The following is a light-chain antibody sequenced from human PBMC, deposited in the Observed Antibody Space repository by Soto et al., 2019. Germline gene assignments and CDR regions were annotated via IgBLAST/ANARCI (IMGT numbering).Light chain of an antibody. CDR1: SSDVGSYNL. CDR2: EGS. J-gene: IGLJ3*02. V-gene: IGLV2-23*01. Sequence: QSVLTQPASVSGSPGQSMTISCTGTSSDVGSYNLVSWYQQHPGKAPKLMIYEGSKRPSGVSNRFSGSKSGNTASLTISGLQAEDEADYYCCSYAGSSTWVFGGGTKLPVL. CDR3: CSYAGSSTWV.